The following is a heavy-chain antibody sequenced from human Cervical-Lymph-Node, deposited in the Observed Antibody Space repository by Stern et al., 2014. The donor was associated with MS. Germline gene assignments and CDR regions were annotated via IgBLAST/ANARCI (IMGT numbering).Heavy chain of an antibody. Sequence: EVQLVESGSEVKKSGESLKISCTAAGYRFSGYWIAWVRQLHGTGLEWVGMISPGDSDTRYSPSFQGQVTISAETSISTAFLQWNSLKASDSAMYFCARHVGVAASGVLPFDYWGQGSPVTVSS. CDR3: ARHVGVAASGVLPFDY. J-gene: IGHJ4*02. D-gene: IGHD2-21*01. V-gene: IGHV5-51*01. CDR2: ISPGDSDT. CDR1: GYRFSGYW.